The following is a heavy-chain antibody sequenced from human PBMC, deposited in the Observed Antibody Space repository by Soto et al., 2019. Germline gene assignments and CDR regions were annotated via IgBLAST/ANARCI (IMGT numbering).Heavy chain of an antibody. J-gene: IGHJ6*02. CDR2: IFYSGTT. D-gene: IGHD5-18*01. V-gene: IGHV4-39*01. CDR1: GGSISSSSYY. Sequence: SETLSLTCTVSGGSISSSSYYLGWIRQPPVKGLEWIGSIFYSGTTYYNPSLKSRVTISVDTSKNQFSLKLSSVTAADTAVYYCAGIFSGGYSYGCYYYGMDVWGPGTTVT. CDR3: AGIFSGGYSYGCYYYGMDV.